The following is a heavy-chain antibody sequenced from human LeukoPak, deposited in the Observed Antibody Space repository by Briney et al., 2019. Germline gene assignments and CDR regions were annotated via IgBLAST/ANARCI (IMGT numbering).Heavy chain of an antibody. Sequence: SETLSLTCTVSNYSISSGYYWAWIRQPPGRGLEWIGSLYHSGSTYYNPSLKSRVTISVDTSKNQFSLMLSSVTAADTAVYYCAGEGYYDSSGDYFDYWGQGTLVTVSS. CDR2: LYHSGST. D-gene: IGHD3-22*01. J-gene: IGHJ4*02. V-gene: IGHV4-38-2*02. CDR3: AGEGYYDSSGDYFDY. CDR1: NYSISSGYY.